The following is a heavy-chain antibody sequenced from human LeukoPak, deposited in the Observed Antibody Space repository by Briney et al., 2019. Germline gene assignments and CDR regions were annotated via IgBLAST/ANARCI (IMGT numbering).Heavy chain of an antibody. CDR2: IKQDGSEK. J-gene: IGHJ4*02. D-gene: IGHD6-19*01. V-gene: IGHV3-7*01. Sequence: GGSLRLSCAASGFTFISYWMSWLRQAPGKGLEWVANIKQDGSEKYYVDSVKGRFTISRDNAKNSLYLQMNSLRAEDTAVYYCASLYSSGWTRDYWGQGTLVTVSS. CDR3: ASLYSSGWTRDY. CDR1: GFTFISYW.